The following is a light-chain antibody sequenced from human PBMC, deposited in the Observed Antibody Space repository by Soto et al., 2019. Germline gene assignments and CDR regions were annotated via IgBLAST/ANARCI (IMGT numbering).Light chain of an antibody. Sequence: IVFTQAPGTLSLSPGERATLSCRASQSVTYNYLAWYKHKPGQAPRLLIYDASTRATAIPDRFSGSGSGTDFTLAISSLEPEDFAVYYCQQYGSSPYAFGQGTKLEIK. J-gene: IGKJ2*01. CDR2: DAS. CDR1: QSVTYNY. V-gene: IGKV3-20*01. CDR3: QQYGSSPYA.